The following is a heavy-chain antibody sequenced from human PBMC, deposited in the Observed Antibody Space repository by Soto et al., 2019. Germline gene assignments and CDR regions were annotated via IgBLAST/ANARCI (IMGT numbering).Heavy chain of an antibody. CDR1: GGTFSSYT. CDR2: IIPILGIA. CDR3: ARHTYSSSWYNWFDP. D-gene: IGHD6-13*01. Sequence: QVQLVQSGAEVKKPGSSVKVSCKASGGTFSSYTISWVRQAPGQGLEWMGRIIPILGIANYAQKFQGRVTIPADKSTSTAYMELSSLRSEDTAVYYCARHTYSSSWYNWFDPWGQGTLVTVSS. V-gene: IGHV1-69*02. J-gene: IGHJ5*02.